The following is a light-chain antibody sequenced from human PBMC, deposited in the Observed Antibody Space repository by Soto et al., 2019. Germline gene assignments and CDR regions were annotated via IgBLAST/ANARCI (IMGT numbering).Light chain of an antibody. CDR3: CLYAGSDSSV. V-gene: IGLV2-11*01. CDR2: DVS. Sequence: QSALTQPRSVSGSPGQSVTISCTGTSSDVGGYNYVSWYQQHPGKAPKLMIYDVSKRPSGVPDRFSGSKSGNTASLTISGLHDDYKAEYYCCLYAGSDSSVLGFGNKLTVL. CDR1: SSDVGGYNY. J-gene: IGLJ1*01.